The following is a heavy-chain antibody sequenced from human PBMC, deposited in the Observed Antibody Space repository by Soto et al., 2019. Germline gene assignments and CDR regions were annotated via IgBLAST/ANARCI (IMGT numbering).Heavy chain of an antibody. CDR3: ARALYGSGDFDY. CDR2: ISYAGSNE. Sequence: PGGTLRLSCAASGFTFTNYDMPWVRQAPGKGLEWVAVISYAGSNEDYADSVKGRFAVSKDRSKSTLFLQMNILRPEDTAGYYCARALYGSGDFDYWGQGTLVTVSS. D-gene: IGHD3-10*01. J-gene: IGHJ4*02. V-gene: IGHV3-30*09. CDR1: GFTFTNYD.